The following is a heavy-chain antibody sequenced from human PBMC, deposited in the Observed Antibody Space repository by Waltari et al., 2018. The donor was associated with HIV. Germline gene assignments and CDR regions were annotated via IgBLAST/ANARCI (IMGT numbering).Heavy chain of an antibody. J-gene: IGHJ4*01. V-gene: IGHV1-3*01. D-gene: IGHD3-16*01. CDR2: INSGNGNS. CDR1: GYNFTSYT. Sequence: QVLLVQSGTEVKKPGASVTISCKASGYNFTSYTVHWVRQAPGRGLEWLGWINSGNGNSSYCPGFQDRLTMTRDISASTSYFVLSGLTSDDTSVYFCARSGIVRGRSYELLAFWGQGT. CDR3: ARSGIVRGRSYELLAF.